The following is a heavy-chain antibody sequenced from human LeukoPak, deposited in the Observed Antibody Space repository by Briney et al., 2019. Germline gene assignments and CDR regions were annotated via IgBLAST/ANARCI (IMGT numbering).Heavy chain of an antibody. CDR3: ARDLLTIFGVVSPLDY. CDR2: IRAYNGNT. Sequence: ASVKVSCKASGYTFTGYGISWVRQAPGQGLEWMGWIRAYNGNTNYAQKLQGRVTMTTDTSTSTAYMELRSLRSDDTAVYYCARDLLTIFGVVSPLDYWGQGTLVTVSS. D-gene: IGHD3-3*01. J-gene: IGHJ4*02. CDR1: GYTFTGYG. V-gene: IGHV1-18*01.